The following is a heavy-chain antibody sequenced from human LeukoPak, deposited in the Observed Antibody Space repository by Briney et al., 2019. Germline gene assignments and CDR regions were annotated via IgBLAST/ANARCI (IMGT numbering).Heavy chain of an antibody. CDR1: GYTFTAYY. V-gene: IGHV1-2*02. J-gene: IGHJ6*03. Sequence: ASVKVSCKASGYTFTAYYVHWVRQAPGQGLEWMGWINPNSGATNYAQKFQGRVTMTRDTSINTAYMELSRLRSDDTAVYYCAINTYYYDSSGYWDYYYMDVWGKGTTVTISS. CDR3: AINTYYYDSSGYWDYYYMDV. D-gene: IGHD3-22*01. CDR2: INPNSGAT.